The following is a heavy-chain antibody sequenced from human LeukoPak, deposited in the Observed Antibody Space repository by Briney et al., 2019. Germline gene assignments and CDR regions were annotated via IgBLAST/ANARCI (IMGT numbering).Heavy chain of an antibody. J-gene: IGHJ3*02. CDR2: IKQDGSEK. CDR1: GFTFSSYW. Sequence: GGSLRLSCAASGFTFSSYWKSWVRQAPGKGLEWVANIKQDGSEKYYVDSVKGRFTISRDNAKNSLYLQMNSLRAEDTAVYYCAREKWASGWSSSPNDAFDIWGQGTMVTVSS. V-gene: IGHV3-7*01. D-gene: IGHD6-6*01. CDR3: AREKWASGWSSSPNDAFDI.